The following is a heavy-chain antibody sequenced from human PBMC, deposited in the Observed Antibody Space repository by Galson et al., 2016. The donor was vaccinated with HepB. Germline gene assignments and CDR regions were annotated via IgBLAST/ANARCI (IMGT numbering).Heavy chain of an antibody. J-gene: IGHJ4*02. Sequence: SLRLSCAVSGFSFSDYAMSWVRQAPGKGLEWVSTIAGGSGSPNYADSVKGRFTISRDSSKNTLYLQLNSLRAEDTATYFCARRGADSGYDCWGQGSLVTVSS. CDR3: ARRGADSGYDC. CDR2: IAGGSGSP. CDR1: GFSFSDYA. D-gene: IGHD3-22*01. V-gene: IGHV3-23*01.